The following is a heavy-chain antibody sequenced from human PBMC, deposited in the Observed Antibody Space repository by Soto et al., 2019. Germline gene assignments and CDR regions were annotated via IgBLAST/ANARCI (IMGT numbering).Heavy chain of an antibody. V-gene: IGHV1-69*05. J-gene: IGHJ4*02. Sequence: GASVKVSCKASGGTFNSYAISWVRQAPGQGLEWMGGIIPIFGTANYAQKFQGRVTMTRDESTSTAYMELSSLRSDDTAVYYCARGRVDVNCSGGSCYHLDYWGQGTQVTVSS. D-gene: IGHD2-15*01. CDR3: ARGRVDVNCSGGSCYHLDY. CDR1: GGTFNSYA. CDR2: IIPIFGTA.